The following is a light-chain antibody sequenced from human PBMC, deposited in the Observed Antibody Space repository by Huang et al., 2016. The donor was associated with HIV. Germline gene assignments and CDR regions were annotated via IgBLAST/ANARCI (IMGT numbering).Light chain of an antibody. CDR2: DVS. CDR3: QHRNSWSLT. CDR1: QSVSDY. Sequence: EVVFTYSPAILSLSPGARATLTCRASQSVSDYLAWYQHKPGQGPRLLIYDVSNRATGIPARFSGSGSGTDFTLTIDRLEPEDFAVYYCQHRNSWSLTFGGGTKVEIK. J-gene: IGKJ4*01. V-gene: IGKV3-11*01.